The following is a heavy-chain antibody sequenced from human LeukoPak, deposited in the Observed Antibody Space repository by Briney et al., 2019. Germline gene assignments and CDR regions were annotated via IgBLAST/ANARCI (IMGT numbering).Heavy chain of an antibody. J-gene: IGHJ3*02. CDR3: AKDLDAYYDILTGYGNAFDI. CDR2: ISSSSSYI. CDR1: GFTFSSYS. Sequence: GGSLRLSCAASGFTFSSYSMNWVRQAPGKGLEWVSSISSSSSYIYYADSVKGRFTISRDNSKNTLYLQMNSLRAEDTAVYYCAKDLDAYYDILTGYGNAFDIWGQGTMVTVSS. V-gene: IGHV3-21*04. D-gene: IGHD3-9*01.